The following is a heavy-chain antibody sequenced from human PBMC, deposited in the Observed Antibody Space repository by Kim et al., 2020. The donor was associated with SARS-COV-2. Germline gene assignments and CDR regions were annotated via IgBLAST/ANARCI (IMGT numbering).Heavy chain of an antibody. D-gene: IGHD3-10*01. CDR1: GFTFSNAW. J-gene: IGHJ6*02. Sequence: GGSLRLSCAASGFTFSNAWMSWVRQAPGKGLEWVGRIKSKTDGGTTDYAAPVKGRFTISRDDSKNTLYLQMNSLKTEDTAVYYCTTETRRGLLWFGEQNVVTAIVWGQGTTVTVSS. CDR3: TTETRRGLLWFGEQNVVTAIV. CDR2: IKSKTDGGTT. V-gene: IGHV3-15*01.